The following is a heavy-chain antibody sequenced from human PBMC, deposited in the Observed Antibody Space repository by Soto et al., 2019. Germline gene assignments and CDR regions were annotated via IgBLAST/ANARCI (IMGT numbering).Heavy chain of an antibody. CDR3: ATIVGATVNYYYGMDV. V-gene: IGHV3-23*01. D-gene: IGHD1-26*01. CDR2: ISGSGGST. Sequence: EVQLLESGGGLVQPGGSLRLSCAASGFTFSSYAMSWVRQAPGKGLEWVSAISGSGGSTYYADSVKGRFTISRDNSKNTLYLQMNSLRAEDTAVYYCATIVGATVNYYYGMDVWGQGTTVTVSS. CDR1: GFTFSSYA. J-gene: IGHJ6*02.